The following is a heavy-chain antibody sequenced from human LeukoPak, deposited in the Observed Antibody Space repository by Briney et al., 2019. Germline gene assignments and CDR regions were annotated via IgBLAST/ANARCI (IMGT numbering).Heavy chain of an antibody. Sequence: ASVKVSCKVSGYTLTELSMHWVRQAPGKGLEWMGGFDPEDSETIYAQKFQGRVTMTEDTSTDTAYMEQSSLRSEDTAVYYCATRRFGELLLGYWGQGTLVTVSS. CDR2: FDPEDSET. CDR3: ATRRFGELLLGY. D-gene: IGHD3-10*01. CDR1: GYTLTELS. J-gene: IGHJ4*02. V-gene: IGHV1-24*01.